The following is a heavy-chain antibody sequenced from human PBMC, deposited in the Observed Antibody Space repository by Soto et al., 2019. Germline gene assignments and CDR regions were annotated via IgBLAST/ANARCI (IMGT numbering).Heavy chain of an antibody. V-gene: IGHV4-38-2*01. Sequence: ETLSLTCAVSGFSISSGYHWGWIRQPPGKGLESIGNIFHSGTTYYNPSLKSRVTMSVDTSRNQFSLRLTSVTAADTAVYYCARLTYDSLDYWGQGTLVTVSS. CDR2: IFHSGTT. J-gene: IGHJ4*01. CDR1: GFSISSGYH. CDR3: ARLTYDSLDY. D-gene: IGHD3-22*01.